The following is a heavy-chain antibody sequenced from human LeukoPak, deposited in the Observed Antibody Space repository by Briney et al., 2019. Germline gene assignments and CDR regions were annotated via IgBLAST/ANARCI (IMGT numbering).Heavy chain of an antibody. V-gene: IGHV4-34*01. CDR3: ARRQRLSSGYLGFDY. J-gene: IGHJ4*02. Sequence: PGGSLRLSCAASGFTVSSNYMSWVRQAPGKGLEWIGEINHSGSTNYNPSLKSRVTISVDTSKNQFSLKLSSVTAADTAVYYCARRQRLSSGYLGFDYWGQGTLVTVSS. CDR2: INHSGST. CDR1: GFTVSSNY. D-gene: IGHD3-22*01.